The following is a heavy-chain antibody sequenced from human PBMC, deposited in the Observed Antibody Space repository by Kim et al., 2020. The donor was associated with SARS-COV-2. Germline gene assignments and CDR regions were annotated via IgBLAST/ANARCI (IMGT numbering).Heavy chain of an antibody. Sequence: GGSLRLSCTASGFTFGDYGMSWVRQAPGKGLEWVGFIRSNANGGSKEYAAYVKGRFTISSDESKSIAYMQMNSLKTEDTAVYYCTRVRVYYDILTGYLPNPCYYYRIDFWGQGTTVTVSS. J-gene: IGHJ6*02. D-gene: IGHD3-9*01. V-gene: IGHV3-49*04. CDR1: GFTFGDYG. CDR3: TRVRVYYDILTGYLPNPCYYYRIDF. CDR2: IRSNANGGSK.